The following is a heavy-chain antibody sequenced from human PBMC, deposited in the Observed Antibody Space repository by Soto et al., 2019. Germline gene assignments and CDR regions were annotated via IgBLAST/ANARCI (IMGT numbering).Heavy chain of an antibody. Sequence: AGGSLRLSCAASGFTFSSYAMSWVRQAPGKGLEWVSAISGSGGSTYYADSVKGRFTISRDNSKNTLYLQMNSLRAEDTAVYYCAKDLTYYYDSSGYYHDAFDIWGQGTMVTVSS. CDR3: AKDLTYYYDSSGYYHDAFDI. D-gene: IGHD3-22*01. CDR2: ISGSGGST. V-gene: IGHV3-23*01. CDR1: GFTFSSYA. J-gene: IGHJ3*02.